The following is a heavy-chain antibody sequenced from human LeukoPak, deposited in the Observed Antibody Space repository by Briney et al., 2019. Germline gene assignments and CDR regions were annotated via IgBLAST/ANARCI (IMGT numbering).Heavy chain of an antibody. CDR2: INPNSGGT. CDR1: VYTFTGFY. D-gene: IGHD4/OR15-4a*01. V-gene: IGHV1-2*02. J-gene: IGHJ4*02. CDR3: ARDPTGAF. Sequence: ASVKVSCMASVYTFTGFYMHCVRQSPGQGLEWMGWINPNSGGTNYAQKLQGRVTMTRDTSISTAYMELSRLRSDDTVVYYCARDPTGAFWGQGTLVTVSS.